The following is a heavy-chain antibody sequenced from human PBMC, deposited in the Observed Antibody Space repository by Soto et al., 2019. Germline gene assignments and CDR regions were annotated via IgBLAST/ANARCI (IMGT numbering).Heavy chain of an antibody. D-gene: IGHD3-10*01. J-gene: IGHJ6*02. CDR2: ISGSGGST. CDR3: AKEAPKLWFGELWHGMDV. CDR1: GFTFSSYA. Sequence: PGGSLILSCAASGFTFSSYAMSWVRQAPGKGLEWVSAISGSGGSTYYADSVKGRFTISRDNSKNTLYLQMNSLRAEDTAVYYCAKEAPKLWFGELWHGMDVWGQGTTVTVSS. V-gene: IGHV3-23*01.